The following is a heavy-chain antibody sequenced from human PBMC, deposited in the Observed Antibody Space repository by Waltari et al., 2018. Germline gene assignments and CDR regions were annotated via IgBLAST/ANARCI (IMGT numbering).Heavy chain of an antibody. J-gene: IGHJ4*02. CDR1: GFTFSSYG. Sequence: QVQLVESGGGVVQPGRSLRLSCAASGFTFSSYGMHWVRQAPGKGRDVVAVIGDDGRNKYYADSVKGRFTISRDNSKNTLYLQMNSLRAEDTAVYYCARGGGIAAAVYWGQGTLVTVSS. D-gene: IGHD6-13*01. CDR2: IGDDGRNK. V-gene: IGHV3-33*01. CDR3: ARGGGIAAAVY.